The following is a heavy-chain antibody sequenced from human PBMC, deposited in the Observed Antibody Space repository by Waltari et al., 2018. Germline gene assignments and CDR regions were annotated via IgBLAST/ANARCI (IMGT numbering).Heavy chain of an antibody. J-gene: IGHJ6*02. CDR1: GFTFSSYE. D-gene: IGHD1-26*01. V-gene: IGHV3-48*03. CDR2: ISSSGNTI. Sequence: EVQLVESGGGLVQPGGSLRLSCAVSGFTFSSYEMNWVRQAPGKGWDWVSYISSSGNTIYYADSVKGRFTISRDNAKKLLYLQMNSLRAEDTAVYYCARDSLDSGNYYVYHFYGLDVWGQGTTVTVS. CDR3: ARDSLDSGNYYVYHFYGLDV.